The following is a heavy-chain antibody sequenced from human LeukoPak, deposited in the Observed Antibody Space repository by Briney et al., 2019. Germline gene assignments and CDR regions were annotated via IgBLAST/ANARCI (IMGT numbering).Heavy chain of an antibody. CDR3: ATYSSTSPGDQH. CDR1: GYTLTELS. V-gene: IGHV1-24*01. D-gene: IGHD2-2*01. CDR2: FDPEDGET. J-gene: IGHJ1*01. Sequence: ASVKVSCKVSGYTLTELSMHWVRQAPGKGLEWMGGFDPEDGETIYAQKFQGRVTMTEDTSTDTAYMELSSLRSEDTAVYYCATYSSTSPGDQHWGQGTLVTVSS.